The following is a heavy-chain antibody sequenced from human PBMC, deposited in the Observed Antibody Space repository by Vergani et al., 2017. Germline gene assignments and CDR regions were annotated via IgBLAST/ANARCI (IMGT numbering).Heavy chain of an antibody. CDR3: ANVDYYEPRYFVP. V-gene: IGHV3-9*01. Sequence: EVQLVESGGGLVQPGRSLRLSCAASGFTFDDYAMHWVRQAPGKGLEWVSGISWNSGSIGYADSVKGRFTISRDNAKNSLYLQMNSLRAEDTALYYYANVDYYEPRYFVPRGRGTLGTVSS. J-gene: IGHJ2*01. CDR2: ISWNSGSI. CDR1: GFTFDDYA. D-gene: IGHD3-22*01.